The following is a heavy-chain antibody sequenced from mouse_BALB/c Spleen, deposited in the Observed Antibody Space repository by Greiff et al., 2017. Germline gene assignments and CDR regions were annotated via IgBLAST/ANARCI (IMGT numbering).Heavy chain of an antibody. CDR1: GYTFTSYT. D-gene: IGHD1-2*01. CDR3: ARFDYGYDYFDY. V-gene: IGHV1-4*01. Sequence: QVQLQQSGAELARPGASVKMSCKASGYTFTSYTMHWVKQRPGQGLEWIGYINPSSGYTNYNQTFKDKATLTADKSSSTAYMQLSSLTSEDSAVYYCARFDYGYDYFDYWGQGTLVTVSA. CDR2: INPSSGYT. J-gene: IGHJ3*01.